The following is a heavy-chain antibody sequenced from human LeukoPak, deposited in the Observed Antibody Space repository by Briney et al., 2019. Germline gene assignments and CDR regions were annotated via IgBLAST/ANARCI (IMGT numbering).Heavy chain of an antibody. CDR3: AKTMGAIDHDY. D-gene: IGHD1-26*01. CDR1: GFTFSSYA. J-gene: IGHJ4*02. V-gene: IGHV3-23*01. Sequence: GGSLRLSCAASGFTFSSYAMSWVRQAPGKGLEWVSTISGSGGGGSTYYADSVKGRFTISRDNSKNTLYLQMNSLRADDTAVYYCAKTMGAIDHDYWGQGTLVTVSS. CDR2: ISGSGGGGST.